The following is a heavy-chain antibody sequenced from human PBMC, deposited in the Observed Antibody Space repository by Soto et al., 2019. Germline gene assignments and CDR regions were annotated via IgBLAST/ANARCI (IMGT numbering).Heavy chain of an antibody. CDR2: IKEDGSEK. Sequence: DVQLVESGGALVQPGESLRLSCAASGFAFSTYKMTWVRQAPGEGLEWVANIKEDGSEKSYLDSVKGRFTISRGNAKNSLYLQMDSLRADDTAVYYCARTNSDNHFARDYWGQGTLVTVSS. V-gene: IGHV3-7*01. D-gene: IGHD1-26*01. CDR1: GFAFSTYK. J-gene: IGHJ4*02. CDR3: ARTNSDNHFARDY.